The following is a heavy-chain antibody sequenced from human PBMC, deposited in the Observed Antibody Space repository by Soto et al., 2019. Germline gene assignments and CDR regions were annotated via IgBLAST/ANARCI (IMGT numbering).Heavy chain of an antibody. Sequence: SETLSLTCTVSGDSISRGGSYWTWIRQRPGEGLEGIGYSYYIANSYYNPSVQSRVAMSVDPSKNQLSLQLTPVTAADTAGDPCPKAGGSGAGINFHCLDVWGQGTTVTVSS. J-gene: IGHJ6*02. D-gene: IGHD3-10*01. CDR1: GDSISRGGSY. V-gene: IGHV4-31*03. CDR3: PKAGGSGAGINFHCLDV. CDR2: SYYIANS.